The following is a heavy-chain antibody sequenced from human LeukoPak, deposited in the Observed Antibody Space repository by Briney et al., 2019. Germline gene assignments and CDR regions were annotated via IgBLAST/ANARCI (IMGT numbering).Heavy chain of an antibody. Sequence: ASVKVSCKASGFTFTNYYMHWVRQAPGQGLEWMGIINPSGSSTSYAQKFQGRVTMTRDTSTSTVYMELISLRSEDTAIYYCARDNSGGSSWWFDPWGQGTLVTVSS. CDR3: ARDNSGGSSWWFDP. D-gene: IGHD2-15*01. CDR2: INPSGSST. V-gene: IGHV1-46*01. CDR1: GFTFTNYY. J-gene: IGHJ5*02.